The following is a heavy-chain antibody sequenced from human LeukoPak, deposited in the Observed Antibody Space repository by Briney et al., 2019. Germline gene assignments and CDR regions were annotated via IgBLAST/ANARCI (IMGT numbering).Heavy chain of an antibody. CDR1: GGSISSGSYY. Sequence: SETLSLTCTVSGGSISSGSYYWSWIRQPAGKGLEWIGRVYTSGSTNYNPPLKSRVTISVDTSKNQFSLKLSSVTAADTAVYYCATSYSSGWTYYYYGMDVWGQGTTVTVSS. J-gene: IGHJ6*02. CDR3: ATSYSSGWTYYYYGMDV. CDR2: VYTSGST. D-gene: IGHD6-19*01. V-gene: IGHV4-61*02.